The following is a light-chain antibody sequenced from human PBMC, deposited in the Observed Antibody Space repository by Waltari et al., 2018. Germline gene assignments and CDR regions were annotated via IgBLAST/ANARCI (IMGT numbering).Light chain of an antibody. J-gene: IGKJ5*01. V-gene: IGKV6D-21*02. CDR2: YSS. Sequence: EIALTQSPDFQSVTPKQKVTITCRASHSIGSNLHWYQQKPDQSPKLLLKYSSQSISGVPSRFSGSGSGTDFTLTIDSLETEDAAAYYCHQTSSFTRTFGQGTRLEIK. CDR3: HQTSSFTRT. CDR1: HSIGSN.